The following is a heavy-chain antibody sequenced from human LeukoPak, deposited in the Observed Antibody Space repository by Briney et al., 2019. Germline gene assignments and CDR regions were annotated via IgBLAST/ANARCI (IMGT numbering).Heavy chain of an antibody. Sequence: SETLSLTCTVSGGSISSYYWSWIRQPPGKRLEWIGYIYYSGSTKYNPSLKSRVTISGDTSKNQLSLKLSSVTAADTAVYYCARAGYYYGSGSYHYYFDYWGQGTLVTVSS. CDR2: IYYSGST. CDR1: GGSISSYY. D-gene: IGHD3-10*01. V-gene: IGHV4-59*01. J-gene: IGHJ4*02. CDR3: ARAGYYYGSGSYHYYFDY.